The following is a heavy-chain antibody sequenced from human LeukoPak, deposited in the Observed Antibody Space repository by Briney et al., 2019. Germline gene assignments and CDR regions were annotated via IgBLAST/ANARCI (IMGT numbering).Heavy chain of an antibody. V-gene: IGHV3-13*04. CDR3: AREATGLDY. CDR1: GFAFSTYD. J-gene: IGHJ4*01. D-gene: IGHD3-9*01. Sequence: GGSLRLSCAASGFAFSTYDMHWVRQARGKGLEWVSAIGSAGDTYYPASVEGRFSISRENAKNSLYLQLNSLTAGDTAVYYCAREATGLDYWGHGTLVTVAS. CDR2: IGSAGDT.